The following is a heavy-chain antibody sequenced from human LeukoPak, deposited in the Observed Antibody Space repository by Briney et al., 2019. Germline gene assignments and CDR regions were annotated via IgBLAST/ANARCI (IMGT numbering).Heavy chain of an antibody. CDR3: ARDRAWNYFDY. CDR1: GFTFSIYA. CDR2: ISNDGSRK. V-gene: IGHV3-30*04. J-gene: IGHJ4*02. D-gene: IGHD3-3*01. Sequence: GGSLRLSCAASGFTFSIYAIHWVRQAPGKGLEWVAIISNDGSRKYYAHSVEGRFTISRDNSKNTLYLQMDSLRAEDTAVYYCARDRAWNYFDYWGQGTLVTVSS.